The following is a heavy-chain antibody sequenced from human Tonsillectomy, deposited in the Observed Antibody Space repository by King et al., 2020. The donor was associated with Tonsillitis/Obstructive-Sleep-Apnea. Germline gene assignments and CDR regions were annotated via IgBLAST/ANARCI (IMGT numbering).Heavy chain of an antibody. CDR2: IWYDGRNT. V-gene: IGHV3-33*01. CDR3: ARDFPHRHDAFDI. Sequence: VQLVESGGGVVQPGRSLRLSCAASGFTFSSYGMHWVRQAPGKGLEGVAVIWYDGRNTYYADSVKGRFTISRYNSKNTLYLQMNSLRAEHMAVYYCARDFPHRHDAFDIWGQGTMVTVSS. CDR1: GFTFSSYG. J-gene: IGHJ3*02.